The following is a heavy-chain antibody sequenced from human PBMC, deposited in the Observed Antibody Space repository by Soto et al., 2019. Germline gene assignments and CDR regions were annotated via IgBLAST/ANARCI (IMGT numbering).Heavy chain of an antibody. CDR1: GGAISPHY. V-gene: IGHV4-59*11. Sequence: SETLSLTCTVSGGAISPHYWSWIRQPPGKGLEWIGYIYYSGNTNYNPSLKSRVTISVDTSKNQFSLKLTSVTAADTAVYYCARDKITGLFDYWGQGTLVTVSS. CDR3: ARDKITGLFDY. CDR2: IYYSGNT. D-gene: IGHD2-8*02. J-gene: IGHJ4*02.